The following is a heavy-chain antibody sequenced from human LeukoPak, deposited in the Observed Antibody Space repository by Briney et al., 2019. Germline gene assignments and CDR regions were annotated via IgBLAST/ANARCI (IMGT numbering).Heavy chain of an antibody. CDR2: INPNSGGT. V-gene: IGHV1-2*02. D-gene: IGHD2-2*01. CDR3: ARSRSFGSTLLDY. J-gene: IGHJ4*02. Sequence: GASVKVSCKASGYTFTGYYMHWVRQAPGQGLEWMGWINPNSGGTNYAQKFQGRVTMTRDTSISTAYMELSRLRSDDTAVYYCARSRSFGSTLLDYWGQGTLVTVSS. CDR1: GYTFTGYY.